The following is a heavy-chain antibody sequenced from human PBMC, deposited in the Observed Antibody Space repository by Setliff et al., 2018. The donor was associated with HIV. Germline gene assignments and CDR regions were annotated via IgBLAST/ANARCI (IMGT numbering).Heavy chain of an antibody. J-gene: IGHJ5*02. V-gene: IGHV4-59*08. CDR1: GASVSRYY. Sequence: SETLSLTCTVSGASVSRYYWSWIRQSPGKGLEWIGYIYYSGSTNYNPSLKSRVTISVDTSKNQFSLKLSSVTAVDTAVYYCARRSGTYEDWFDPWGQGILVTV. CDR3: ARRSGTYEDWFDP. CDR2: IYYSGST. D-gene: IGHD1-26*01.